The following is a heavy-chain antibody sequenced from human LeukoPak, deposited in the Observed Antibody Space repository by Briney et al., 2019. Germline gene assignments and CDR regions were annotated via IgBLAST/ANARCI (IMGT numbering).Heavy chain of an antibody. CDR2: ISSSGSTI. CDR1: GFTFSSYE. J-gene: IGHJ4*02. Sequence: GGSLRLSCAASGFTFSSYEMNWVRQAPGKGLEWVSYISSSGSTIYCADSVKGRFTISRDNAKNSLYLQMNSLRAEDTAVYYCARQYDILTGQGGFDYWGQGTLVTVSS. V-gene: IGHV3-48*03. D-gene: IGHD3-9*01. CDR3: ARQYDILTGQGGFDY.